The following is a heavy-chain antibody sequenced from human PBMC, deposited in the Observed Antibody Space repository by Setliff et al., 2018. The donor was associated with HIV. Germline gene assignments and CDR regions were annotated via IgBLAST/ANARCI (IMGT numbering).Heavy chain of an antibody. Sequence: PSETLSLTCTVSDGSISRHYWGWIRQPPGKGLEWIGSIYYNGSTYYNSSLQSRVTISVDTSKNQFSLKLSSVTAADTAVYYCARDLKRWFGEWDLDVWGRGTTVTVSS. CDR2: IYYNGST. CDR1: DGSISRHY. D-gene: IGHD3-10*01. J-gene: IGHJ6*03. V-gene: IGHV4-39*07. CDR3: ARDLKRWFGEWDLDV.